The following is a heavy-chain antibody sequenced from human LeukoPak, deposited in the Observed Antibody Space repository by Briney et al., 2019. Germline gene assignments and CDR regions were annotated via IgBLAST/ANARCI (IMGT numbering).Heavy chain of an antibody. CDR1: GFTFSNYE. CDR2: ICGSGSSI. CDR3: ARHPLDY. J-gene: IGHJ4*02. Sequence: PGGSLTLSCAASGFTFSNYEMHWVRQAPGEGLEWVSYICGSGSSIYHADSVKGRFTISRDNAKNSLFVQMNSLRAEDTAVYYCARHPLDYLVQGTLVTDSS. V-gene: IGHV3-48*03.